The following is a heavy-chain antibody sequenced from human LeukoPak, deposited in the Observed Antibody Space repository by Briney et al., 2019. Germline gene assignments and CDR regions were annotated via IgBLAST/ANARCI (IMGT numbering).Heavy chain of an antibody. D-gene: IGHD2-2*02. CDR1: GFTVSSNY. CDR3: ARVGAEVVPAAILPYYFDY. CDR2: IYSGGST. J-gene: IGHJ4*02. V-gene: IGHV3-53*01. Sequence: GGSLRLSCAASGFTVSSNYMSWVRQAPGKGLEWVSVIYSGGSTYYADSVKGRFTISRDNSKNTLYLQTNSLRAKDTAVYYCARVGAEVVPAAILPYYFDYWGQGTLVTVSS.